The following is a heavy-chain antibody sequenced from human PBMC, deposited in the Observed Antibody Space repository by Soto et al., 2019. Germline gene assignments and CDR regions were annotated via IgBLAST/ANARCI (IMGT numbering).Heavy chain of an antibody. Sequence: PGGSLRLSCSAPGFTFSSYAMHWVRQAPGKGLEYVSAISSNGGSTYYADSVKGRFTISRDNSKNTLYLQMSSLRAEDTAVYYCVFGPNIAAAGTPPIDYWGQGTLVTVSS. V-gene: IGHV3-64D*08. CDR1: GFTFSSYA. CDR3: VFGPNIAAAGTPPIDY. CDR2: ISSNGGST. D-gene: IGHD6-13*01. J-gene: IGHJ4*02.